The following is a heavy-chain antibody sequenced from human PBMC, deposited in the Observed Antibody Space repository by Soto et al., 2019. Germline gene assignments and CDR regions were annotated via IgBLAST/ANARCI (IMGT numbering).Heavy chain of an antibody. CDR2: INHSGST. V-gene: IGHV4-34*01. CDR1: GGSFSGYY. D-gene: IGHD3-3*01. CDR3: ARGVLRFYRSYSGRPYYFDY. J-gene: IGHJ4*02. Sequence: SETLSLTCAVYGGSFSGYYWSWIRQPPGKGLEWIGEINHSGSTNYNPSLKSRVTISVDTSKNQFSLKLSSVTAADTAVYYCARGVLRFYRSYSGRPYYFDYWGQGTLVTVYS.